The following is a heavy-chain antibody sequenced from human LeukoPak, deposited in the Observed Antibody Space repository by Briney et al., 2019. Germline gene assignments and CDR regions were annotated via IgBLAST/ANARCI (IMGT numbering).Heavy chain of an antibody. CDR1: GYTFTSYG. V-gene: IGHV1-18*01. CDR2: ISAYNGNT. D-gene: IGHD3-3*01. Sequence: ASVKVSCKASGYTFTSYGISWVRQAPGQGLEWMGWISAYNGNTNYAQKLQGRVTMTTDTSTSTAYMELRSLRSDDTAVYYCARESRRTYYDFWSGYYNYFDYWGQGTLVTVSS. CDR3: ARESRRTYYDFWSGYYNYFDY. J-gene: IGHJ4*02.